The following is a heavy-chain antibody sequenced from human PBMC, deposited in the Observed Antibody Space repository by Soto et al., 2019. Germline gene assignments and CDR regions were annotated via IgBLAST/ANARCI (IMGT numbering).Heavy chain of an antibody. V-gene: IGHV1-18*04. D-gene: IGHD2-2*03. CDR2: ISAYNGNT. J-gene: IGHJ3*02. CDR1: GYTFTSYG. CDR3: ARVGYCSSTSCHPLGAFGI. Sequence: GASVKVSCKASGYTFTSYGISWARQAPGQGLEWMGWISAYNGNTNYAQKLQGRVTMTTDTSTSTAYMELRSLRSDDTAVYYCARVGYCSSTSCHPLGAFGIWGQVTMVTVSS.